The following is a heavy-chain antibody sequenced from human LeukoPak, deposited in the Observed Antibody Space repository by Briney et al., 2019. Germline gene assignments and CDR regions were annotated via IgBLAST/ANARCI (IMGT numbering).Heavy chain of an antibody. CDR3: ARPGRGGYDFYYYGMDV. CDR2: IIPIFGTA. D-gene: IGHD5-12*01. CDR1: GYTFTSYD. Sequence: SVKVSCKASGYTFTSYDINWVRQAPGQGLEWMGGIIPIFGTANYAQKFQGRVTITADESTSTAYMELSSLRSEDTAVYYCARPGRGGYDFYYYGMDVWGQGTTVTVSS. V-gene: IGHV1-69*13. J-gene: IGHJ6*02.